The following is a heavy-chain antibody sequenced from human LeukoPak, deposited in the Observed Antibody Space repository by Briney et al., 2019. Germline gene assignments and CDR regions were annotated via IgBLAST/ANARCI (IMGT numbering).Heavy chain of an antibody. CDR1: GRSFTTHY. V-gene: IGHV4-34*01. J-gene: IGHJ4*02. D-gene: IGHD3-22*01. CDR2: INHAGST. Sequence: PSETLSFTGAVPGRSFTTHYWSWIRKPPGKGLEWIGEINHAGSTNYNPTLNRRVTISVAASPNHVSRNLRSATAADTAIYYCARWGYFSHISGFHKYYFDYWGQGTLVAVSS. CDR3: ARWGYFSHISGFHKYYFDY.